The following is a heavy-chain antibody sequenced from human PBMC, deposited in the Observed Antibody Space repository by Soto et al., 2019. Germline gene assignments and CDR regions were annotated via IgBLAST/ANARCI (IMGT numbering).Heavy chain of an antibody. J-gene: IGHJ4*02. Sequence: EVQLVESGGGLVQPGGSLRLSCASSGFTFSSYWMSWVRQAPGKGLEWVANINQDGSEKYYVDSVKGRFTISRDNAKNSLYLQMNSLRGEDTAVYYCARGRYNAFYWGQGTLVTVSS. CDR3: ARGRYNAFY. CDR1: GFTFSSYW. D-gene: IGHD1-20*01. CDR2: INQDGSEK. V-gene: IGHV3-7*01.